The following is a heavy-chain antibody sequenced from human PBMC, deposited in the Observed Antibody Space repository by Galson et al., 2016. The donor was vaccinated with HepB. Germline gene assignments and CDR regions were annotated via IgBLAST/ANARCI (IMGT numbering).Heavy chain of an antibody. CDR3: AIGKYSGYVPFDF. D-gene: IGHD5-12*01. V-gene: IGHV1-24*01. CDR1: GYTLRDSS. Sequence: SVKVSCKVSGYTLRDSSMHWVRQAPGKGLQWMGGVDIYLGEAVYAPEFQGRVTMTEDTATDTPYMELRSLRFDDTAVYFFAIGKYSGYVPFDFWGQGTLVTVSS. CDR2: VDIYLGEA. J-gene: IGHJ4*02.